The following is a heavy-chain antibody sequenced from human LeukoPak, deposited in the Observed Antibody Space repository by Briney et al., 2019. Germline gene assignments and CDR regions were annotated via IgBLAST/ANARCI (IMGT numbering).Heavy chain of an antibody. CDR1: GYTITAYY. J-gene: IGHJ4*02. V-gene: IGHV1-2*06. CDR3: ASNYYDSSGYYYTLGY. CDR2: INPNSGGT. D-gene: IGHD3-22*01. Sequence: GASVKVSCKASGYTITAYYMHWVRQAPGQGLEWMGRINPNSGGTEYAQKFQGRVTMTRDTSISTAYMELSRLRSDDTAVYYCASNYYDSSGYYYTLGYWGQGTLVTVSS.